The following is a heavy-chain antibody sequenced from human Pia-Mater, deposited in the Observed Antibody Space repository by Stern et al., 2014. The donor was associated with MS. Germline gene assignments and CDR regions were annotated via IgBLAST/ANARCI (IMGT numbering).Heavy chain of an antibody. D-gene: IGHD2-2*01. CDR1: GGSISSGGYF. CDR3: ARKGAIVPAAIENWFDS. CDR2: IYHSGST. Sequence: QVQLQQSGPGLVKPSQTLSLTCTVSGGSISSGGYFWSWIRPHPGKGLEWIGFIYHSGSTYYNPSLKSRLTISVATSKNQFSLNLSSVTAADTAVYYCARKGAIVPAAIENWFDSWGQGTLVTVSS. V-gene: IGHV4-31*03. J-gene: IGHJ5*01.